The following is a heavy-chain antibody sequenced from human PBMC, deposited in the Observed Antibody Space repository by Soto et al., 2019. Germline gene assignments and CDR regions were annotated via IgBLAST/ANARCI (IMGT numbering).Heavy chain of an antibody. CDR2: ITNSGGST. Sequence: GGSLRLSCAASGFTFTNYAMSWVRQAPGKGLEWVSSITNSGGSTHHADSVKGRFTISRDNSKNTLYLQMNSLRAEDTAVYFCAKDPLAVAGLDYWGQGTLVTVSS. CDR1: GFTFTNYA. V-gene: IGHV3-23*01. J-gene: IGHJ4*02. D-gene: IGHD6-19*01. CDR3: AKDPLAVAGLDY.